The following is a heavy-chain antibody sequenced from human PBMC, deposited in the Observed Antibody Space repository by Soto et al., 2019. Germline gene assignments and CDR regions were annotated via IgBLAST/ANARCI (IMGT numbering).Heavy chain of an antibody. Sequence: QVQLVQSGAEVKKPGSSVKVSCKASGGTFSSYAISWVRQAPGQGLEWMGGIIPIFGTANYAQKFQGRVTITADESTSTAYMDLSSLRSEDTAVYYCATQSADGYTRYFDYWGQGTLVTVSS. CDR3: ATQSADGYTRYFDY. V-gene: IGHV1-69*01. CDR1: GGTFSSYA. CDR2: IIPIFGTA. D-gene: IGHD5-12*01. J-gene: IGHJ4*02.